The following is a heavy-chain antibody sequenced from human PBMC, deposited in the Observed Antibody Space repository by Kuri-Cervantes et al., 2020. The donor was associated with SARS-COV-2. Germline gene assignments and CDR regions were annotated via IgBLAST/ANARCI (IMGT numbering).Heavy chain of an antibody. D-gene: IGHD1-26*01. CDR3: ARGHSALKRELLPFDY. Sequence: GGSLRLSCKASGYTFTSYGISWVRQAPGQGLEWMGWISAYSGNTNYAQKLQGRVTMTTDTSTSTAYMELRSLRSDDTAVYYCARGHSALKRELLPFDYWGQGTLVTVSS. J-gene: IGHJ4*02. CDR1: GYTFTSYG. V-gene: IGHV1-18*01. CDR2: ISAYSGNT.